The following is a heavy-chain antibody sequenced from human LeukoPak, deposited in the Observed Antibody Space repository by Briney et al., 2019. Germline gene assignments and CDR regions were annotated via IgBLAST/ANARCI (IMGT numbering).Heavy chain of an antibody. CDR1: GFSFSRYW. Sequence: GGSLRLSCAASGFSFSRYWMYWVRQAPGKGLEWVASIKLDGSEQYYVDSVKGRFTISRDNAKSSLFPQMNSLRAEDTAVYYCAKDRNAWPTNFDSWGQGTLVTVSA. V-gene: IGHV3-7*03. CDR3: AKDRNAWPTNFDS. J-gene: IGHJ4*02. CDR2: IKLDGSEQ. D-gene: IGHD5-24*01.